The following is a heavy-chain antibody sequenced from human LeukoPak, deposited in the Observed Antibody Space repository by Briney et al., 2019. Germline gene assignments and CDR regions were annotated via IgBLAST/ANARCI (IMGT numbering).Heavy chain of an antibody. V-gene: IGHV5-51*01. D-gene: IGHD3-9*01. CDR3: AKQSNDWYWFDP. CDR2: VHPGNSET. CDR1: GYSFTTYW. J-gene: IGHJ5*02. Sequence: GESLKISCKASGYSFTTYWIGWARQRPGKGLEHMGIVHPGNSETRYSPSFQGQVTISADKSISTAYLQWSSLEASDTAVYYCAKQSNDWYWFDPWGQGTLVIVSS.